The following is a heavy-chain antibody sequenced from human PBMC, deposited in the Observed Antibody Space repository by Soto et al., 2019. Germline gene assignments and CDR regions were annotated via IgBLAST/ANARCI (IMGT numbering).Heavy chain of an antibody. V-gene: IGHV1-3*04. Sequence: ASVKVSCKTSGYTFTYYSLHWVRQAPGQGLEWMGWINTGNGKTKYSQNFQGRLTITRDTSATTLYLQMNSLRAEDTAVYYCAKDRSYGSQFDYWGQGTLVTVSS. J-gene: IGHJ4*02. CDR2: INTGNGKT. CDR1: GYTFTYYS. CDR3: AKDRSYGSQFDY. D-gene: IGHD5-18*01.